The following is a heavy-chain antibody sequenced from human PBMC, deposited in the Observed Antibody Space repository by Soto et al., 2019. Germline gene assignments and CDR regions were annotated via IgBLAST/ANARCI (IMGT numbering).Heavy chain of an antibody. CDR2: ISAYNGNT. V-gene: IGHV1-18*01. D-gene: IGHD5-18*01. CDR3: AREGVGYSYGYGFGY. Sequence: QVQLVQSGAEVKKPGASVKVSCKASGYTFTSYGISWVRQAPGQGLERMGWISAYNGNTKNAQKLQGRVTMTTDTSTSKAYMELRSLRSDDTAVYYCAREGVGYSYGYGFGYWGQGTLVTVSS. J-gene: IGHJ4*02. CDR1: GYTFTSYG.